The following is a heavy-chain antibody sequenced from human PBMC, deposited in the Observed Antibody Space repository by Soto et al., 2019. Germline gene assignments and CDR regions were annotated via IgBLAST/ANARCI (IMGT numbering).Heavy chain of an antibody. D-gene: IGHD4-17*01. J-gene: IGHJ4*02. CDR3: ARDEVDYGDYYCY. Sequence: GASVKVSWQTSGYAFTRYYGHWVRQAPGQGLEWMGIINPSGGSTSYAQKFQGRVTMTRDTSTSTVYMEMSSLRSEDTAVYYCARDEVDYGDYYCYWGQGTLVTAPQ. CDR2: INPSGGST. V-gene: IGHV1-46*01. CDR1: GYAFTRYY.